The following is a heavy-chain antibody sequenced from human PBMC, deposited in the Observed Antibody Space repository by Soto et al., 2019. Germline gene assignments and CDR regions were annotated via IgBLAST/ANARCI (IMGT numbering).Heavy chain of an antibody. V-gene: IGHV3-15*01. J-gene: IGHJ4*02. CDR1: GFTFSNAW. D-gene: IGHD2-2*01. CDR2: IKSKTDGGTT. Sequence: GGSLRLSCAASGFTFSNAWMSWVRQAPGKGLEWVGRIKSKTDGGTTDYAAPVKGRFTISRDDSKNTLYLQMNSLKTEDTAVYYCTTYPSYCSSTSCPLWGQGTLVTVSS. CDR3: TTYPSYCSSTSCPL.